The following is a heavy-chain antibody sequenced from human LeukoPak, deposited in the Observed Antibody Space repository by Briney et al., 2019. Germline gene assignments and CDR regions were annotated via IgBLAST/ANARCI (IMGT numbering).Heavy chain of an antibody. V-gene: IGHV4-4*02. CDR3: ARESGAFAPFGF. D-gene: IGHD1-26*01. CDR2: FHLSGTS. CDR1: GGSILTTNW. Sequence: PSGTLSLTCAVSGGSILTTNWWSWVRQPPGKGLEWIGEFHLSGTSNYNPSLKSRVTMSIDKSKNQLSLKLTSVTAADTAMYYCARESGAFAPFGFWGEGALVTVSS. J-gene: IGHJ4*02.